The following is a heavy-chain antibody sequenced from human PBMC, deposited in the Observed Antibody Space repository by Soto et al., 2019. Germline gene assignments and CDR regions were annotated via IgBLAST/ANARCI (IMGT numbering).Heavy chain of an antibody. V-gene: IGHV4-59*01. CDR1: VGPIIGSS. Sequence: SGTLSPTAPFSVGPIIGSSWGWIRQPPGKGLEWIGYIYYSGSTNYNPSLKSRVTISVDTSKNQFSLKLSSVTAADTAVYYCARRAAFNWFDPWGQGTLVTVSS. CDR3: ARRAAFNWFDP. J-gene: IGHJ5*02. D-gene: IGHD6-13*01. CDR2: IYYSGST.